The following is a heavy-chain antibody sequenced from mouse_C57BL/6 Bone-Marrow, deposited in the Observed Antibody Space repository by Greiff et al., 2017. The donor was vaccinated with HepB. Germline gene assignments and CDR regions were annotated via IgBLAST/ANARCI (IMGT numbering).Heavy chain of an antibody. CDR2: IDPENGDT. V-gene: IGHV14-4*01. CDR1: GFNIKDDY. J-gene: IGHJ3*01. D-gene: IGHD1-2*01. CDR3: TTHDYGSGGFAY. Sequence: EVKLMESGAELVRPGASVKLSCTASGFNIKDDYMHWVKQRPEQGLEWIGWIDPENGDTEYASKFQGKATITADTSSNTAYLQLSSLTSEDTAVYYCTTHDYGSGGFAYWGQGTLVTVSA.